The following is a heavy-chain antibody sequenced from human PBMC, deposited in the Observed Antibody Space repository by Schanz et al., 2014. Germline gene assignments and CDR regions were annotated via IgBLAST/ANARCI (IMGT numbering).Heavy chain of an antibody. CDR1: GFTFSSYA. D-gene: IGHD3-9*01. V-gene: IGHV3-48*04. CDR3: AKQIHYDILTVTRN. CDR2: IATSSSTR. Sequence: EGQLAESGGGLVQPGGSLRLSCAASGFTFSSYAMSWVRQVPGKGLEWLSYIATSSSTRHYADSVKGRVTISRDNAKNSLYLQMNSLRAEDTAVYYCAKQIHYDILTVTRNWGQGTLVTVSS. J-gene: IGHJ4*02.